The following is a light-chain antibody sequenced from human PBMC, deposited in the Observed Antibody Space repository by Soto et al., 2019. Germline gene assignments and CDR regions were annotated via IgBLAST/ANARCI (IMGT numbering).Light chain of an antibody. CDR2: IAS. Sequence: DIQLPQSPSFLSASVGDRVTITCRASQGIRNYLAWYQQKPGRAPKLLIYIASTLQSGVPSRFSGSYSGTEFTLTITSLQPEDFATYYCQQVNSYPTTFGQGTRLEIK. CDR1: QGIRNY. V-gene: IGKV1-9*01. CDR3: QQVNSYPTT. J-gene: IGKJ5*01.